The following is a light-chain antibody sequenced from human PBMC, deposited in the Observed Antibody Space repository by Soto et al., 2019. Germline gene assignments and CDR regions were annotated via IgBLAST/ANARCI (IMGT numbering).Light chain of an antibody. Sequence: QSVLTQPPSASEAPEQRVTIPCSGSSSNIGTNSVNWYQHLPGTAPKQLIYNSYQRPSGVPDRFSGSKSGTSASLVISGLQSEDEADYYCAAWDDSLNGLVFGGGTKVTVL. CDR2: NSY. CDR1: SSNIGTNS. J-gene: IGLJ2*01. V-gene: IGLV1-44*01. CDR3: AAWDDSLNGLV.